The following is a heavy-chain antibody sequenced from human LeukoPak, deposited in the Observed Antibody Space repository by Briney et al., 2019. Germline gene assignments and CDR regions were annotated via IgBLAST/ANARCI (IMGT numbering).Heavy chain of an antibody. D-gene: IGHD3-3*01. CDR3: ARDPLFTLRFLEWLPDPRFDP. CDR2: INPSGGST. V-gene: IGHV1-46*01. CDR1: GYTFTSYY. Sequence: ASVKVSCKASGYTFTSYYMHWVRQAPGQGLEWMGIINPSGGSTSYAQKFQGRVTMTRDTSTSTVYMELSSLRSEDTAVYYCARDPLFTLRFLEWLPDPRFDPWGQGTLVTVSS. J-gene: IGHJ5*02.